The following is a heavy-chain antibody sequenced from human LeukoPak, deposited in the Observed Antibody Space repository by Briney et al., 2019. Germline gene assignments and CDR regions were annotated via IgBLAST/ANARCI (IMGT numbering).Heavy chain of an antibody. D-gene: IGHD1-26*01. V-gene: IGHV4-59*08. CDR2: IYYTGST. Sequence: PAETLSLNCTVSGGSISSYYWSWVRQPPGKGLEWIGYIYYTGSTNYNPSLKCRVTTSVDTSKNQFSLKLSSVTAADTAVYYCARQDSGSYLNPLHIWGQGTM. J-gene: IGHJ3*02. CDR3: ARQDSGSYLNPLHI. CDR1: GGSISSYY.